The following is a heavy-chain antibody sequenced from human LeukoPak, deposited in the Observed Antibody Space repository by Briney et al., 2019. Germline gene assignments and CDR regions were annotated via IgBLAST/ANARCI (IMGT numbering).Heavy chain of an antibody. V-gene: IGHV1-18*01. CDR2: ISAYNGNT. CDR1: GYTFTSYG. CDR3: ARSEKAYCGGVCDNYHMDV. Sequence: GASVKVSCKASGYTFTSYGISWVRQAPGQGLEWMGWISAYNGNTKYAQKFQDRVTMTTDTSTSTALMELRSPRSDDTAVYYCARSEKAYCGGVCDNYHMDVWGKGTTVTVSS. D-gene: IGHD2-21*02. J-gene: IGHJ6*03.